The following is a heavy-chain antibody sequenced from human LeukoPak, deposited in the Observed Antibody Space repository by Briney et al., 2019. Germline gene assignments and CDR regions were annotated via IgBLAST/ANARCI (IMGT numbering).Heavy chain of an antibody. J-gene: IGHJ4*02. CDR1: GFTFSSYG. D-gene: IGHD3-22*01. CDR3: AKYYYASSGNRFCFDY. CDR2: ISDNGDNT. V-gene: IGHV3-23*01. Sequence: GGSLRLSCAVSGFTFSSYGMSWIRQAPGKGLEWVSDISDNGDNTHYADSVKGRFTISRDNSKSTVCLQMHSLRADDTAVYYCAKYYYASSGNRFCFDYWGQGALVTVSS.